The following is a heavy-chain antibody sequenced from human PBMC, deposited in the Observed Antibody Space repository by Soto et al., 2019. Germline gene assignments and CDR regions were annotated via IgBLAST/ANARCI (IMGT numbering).Heavy chain of an antibody. Sequence: SETLSLTCTVSGGSISSYYWSWIRQPPGKGLEWIGYIYYSGSTNYNPSLKSRVTISVDTSKNQFSLKLSSVTAADTAVYYCARLLWLHTRKIAVADERGYYFDYWGQGTLVTVSS. CDR3: ARLLWLHTRKIAVADERGYYFDY. J-gene: IGHJ4*02. V-gene: IGHV4-59*08. CDR1: GGSISSYY. D-gene: IGHD6-19*01. CDR2: IYYSGST.